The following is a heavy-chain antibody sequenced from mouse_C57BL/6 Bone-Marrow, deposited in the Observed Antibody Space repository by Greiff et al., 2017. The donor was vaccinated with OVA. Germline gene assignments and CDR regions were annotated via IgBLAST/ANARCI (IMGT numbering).Heavy chain of an antibody. J-gene: IGHJ4*01. Sequence: DVQLQESGPGLVKPSQSLSLTCSVTGYSITSGYYWNWIRQFPGNKLEWMGYISYDGSNNYNPSLKNRISITRDTSKNQFFLKLNSVTTEDTATYYCANYYYGSSYDAMDYWGQGTSVTVSS. V-gene: IGHV3-6*01. D-gene: IGHD1-1*01. CDR3: ANYYYGSSYDAMDY. CDR1: GYSITSGYY. CDR2: ISYDGSN.